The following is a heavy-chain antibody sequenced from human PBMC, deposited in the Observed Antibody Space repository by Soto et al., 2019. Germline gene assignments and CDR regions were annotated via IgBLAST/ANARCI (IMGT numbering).Heavy chain of an antibody. CDR3: ARETYYDFWSGSISYYYYYMDV. D-gene: IGHD3-3*01. V-gene: IGHV4-59*01. Sequence: SLTCTVSGGSISSYYWSWIRQPPGKGLEWIGYIYYSGSTNYNPSLKSRVTISVDTSKNQFSLKLSSVTAADTAVYYCARETYYDFWSGSISYYYYYMDVWGKGTTVTVSS. J-gene: IGHJ6*03. CDR2: IYYSGST. CDR1: GGSISSYY.